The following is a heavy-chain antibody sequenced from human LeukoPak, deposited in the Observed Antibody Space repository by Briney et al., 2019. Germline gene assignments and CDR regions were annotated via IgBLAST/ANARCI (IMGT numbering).Heavy chain of an antibody. CDR1: GGSMSSASYY. Sequence: SETLSLTCTVSGGSMSSASYYWTWIRQYPGKGLEWIGYGHNSGNTNYNPSLKSRVTISVDTPMNQFSLILSTVTAADTAVYYCARQCAGGACYGWFDPWGQGTLVTVSS. D-gene: IGHD2-21*02. CDR2: GHNSGNT. V-gene: IGHV4-31*03. CDR3: ARQCAGGACYGWFDP. J-gene: IGHJ5*02.